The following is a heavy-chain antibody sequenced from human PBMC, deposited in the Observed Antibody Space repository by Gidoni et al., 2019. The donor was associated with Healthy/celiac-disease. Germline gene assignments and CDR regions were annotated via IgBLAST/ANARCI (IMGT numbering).Heavy chain of an antibody. V-gene: IGHV1-69-2*01. D-gene: IGHD6-19*01. J-gene: IGHJ1*01. CDR2: VDPEDGET. Sequence: EVQLVQSGAEVKKPGATVKISCKVSGYTFTDYYMHWVQQAPGKGLEWMGLVDPEDGETIYAEKFQGRVTITADTSIDTAYMELSSLRSEDTAVYYCATDLAYSSGSASGEYFQHWGQGTLVTVSS. CDR3: ATDLAYSSGSASGEYFQH. CDR1: GYTFTDYY.